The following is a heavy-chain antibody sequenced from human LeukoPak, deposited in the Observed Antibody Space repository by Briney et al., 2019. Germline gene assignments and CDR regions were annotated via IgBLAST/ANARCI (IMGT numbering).Heavy chain of an antibody. V-gene: IGHV3-48*03. CDR3: ARDQGIFDY. CDR1: GFTFSSYE. Sequence: PGGSLRLSCGASGFTFSSYEMNWVRQAPGRGLEWISYISNGGYTAYYASSVKGRFTISRDNAKNSLYLQMNSLRDEDSAVYYCARDQGIFDYWGQGTLVTVSS. J-gene: IGHJ4*02. CDR2: ISNGGYTA.